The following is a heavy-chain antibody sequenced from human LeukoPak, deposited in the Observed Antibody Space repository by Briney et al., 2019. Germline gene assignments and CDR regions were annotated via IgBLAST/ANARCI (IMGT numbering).Heavy chain of an antibody. CDR3: ARGGSGSYFSRYYYYGMDV. Sequence: WASVKVTCKASGGTFSSYAISWVRQAPGQGLEWMGGIIPIFGTANYAQKFQGRVTITADKSTSTAYMELSRLRSEETAVYYCARGGSGSYFSRYYYYGMDVWGKGTTVTVSS. D-gene: IGHD3-10*01. V-gene: IGHV1-69*06. CDR2: IIPIFGTA. CDR1: GGTFSSYA. J-gene: IGHJ6*04.